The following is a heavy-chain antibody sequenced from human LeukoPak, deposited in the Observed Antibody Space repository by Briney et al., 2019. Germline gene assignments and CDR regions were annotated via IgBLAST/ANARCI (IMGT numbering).Heavy chain of an antibody. J-gene: IGHJ4*02. D-gene: IGHD3-3*02. V-gene: IGHV5-10-1*01. CDR3: GVGFLGCYAF. CDR2: IAHVDSYP. CDR1: GYRSTRCW. Sequence: GEPLNTSSQAPGYRSTRCWITGARQMPGKGLGWMVAIAHVDSYPTSSPSFQGHVTISAEKSINTAYIHWDRLKTSDTAIFYCGVGFLGCYAFWGQGTLISVSS.